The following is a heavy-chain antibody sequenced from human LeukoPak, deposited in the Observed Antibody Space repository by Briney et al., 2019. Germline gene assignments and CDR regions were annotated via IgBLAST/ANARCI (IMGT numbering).Heavy chain of an antibody. CDR2: ISYDGSNK. CDR3: ARDTSGSCYSRCYYYGMDV. V-gene: IGHV3-30-3*01. D-gene: IGHD2-15*01. CDR1: GFTVSSSY. J-gene: IGHJ6*02. Sequence: GGSLRLSCAASGFTVSSSYMSWVRQAPGKGLEWVAVISYDGSNKYYADSAKGRFTISRDNSKNTLYLQMNSLRAEDTAVYYCARDTSGSCYSRCYYYGMDVWGQGTTVTVSS.